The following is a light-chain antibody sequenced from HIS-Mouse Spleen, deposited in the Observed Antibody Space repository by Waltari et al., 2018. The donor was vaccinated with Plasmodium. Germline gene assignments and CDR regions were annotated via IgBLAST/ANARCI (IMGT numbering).Light chain of an antibody. V-gene: IGKV1-8*01. CDR2: AAS. CDR1: QGISSY. J-gene: IGKJ4*01. CDR3: QQYYSYPLT. Sequence: AIRMTQSPSSFSASTGDRVTITCRASQGISSYLAWYQQKQGKAPKLLIYAASTLQSGVPSGFRGSGSGTDFTLTICCLQSEDFATYYCQQYYSYPLTFGGGTKVEIK.